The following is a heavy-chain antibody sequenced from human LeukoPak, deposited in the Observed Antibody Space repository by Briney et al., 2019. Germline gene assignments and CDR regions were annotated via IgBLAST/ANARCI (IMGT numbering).Heavy chain of an antibody. J-gene: IGHJ4*02. CDR2: IYYSGST. D-gene: IGHD2-15*01. CDR1: GDSISSYY. V-gene: IGHV4-59*01. CDR3: ARDLRGGNFGY. Sequence: SETLSLTCTVSGDSISSYYWSWIRQPPGKGLEWIGYIYYSGSTNYNPSLKSRVTMSVDTSKNQFSLKLSSVTAADTAVYYCARDLRGGNFGYWGQGTLVTVSS.